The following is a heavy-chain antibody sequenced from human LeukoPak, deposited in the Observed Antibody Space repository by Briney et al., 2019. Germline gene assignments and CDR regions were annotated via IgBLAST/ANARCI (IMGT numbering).Heavy chain of an antibody. CDR2: INHSGST. CDR1: GESFSGYY. D-gene: IGHD1-26*01. V-gene: IGHV4-34*01. Sequence: SETLSLTCAVHGESFSGYYWSWIRQPPGKGLEWIGEINHSGSTNYNPSLKSRITISVDMSKNQFSLKLSSVTAADTAVYYCARGRWEIADYWGQGTLVTVSS. J-gene: IGHJ4*02. CDR3: ARGRWEIADY.